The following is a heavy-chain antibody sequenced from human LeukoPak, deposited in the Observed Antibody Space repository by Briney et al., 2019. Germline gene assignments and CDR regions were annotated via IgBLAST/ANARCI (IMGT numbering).Heavy chain of an antibody. CDR2: ISGSGGST. CDR3: AKGSRVPGYYGMDV. CDR1: GFTFSSYA. J-gene: IGHJ6*02. D-gene: IGHD2-2*01. V-gene: IGHV3-23*01. Sequence: PGGSLRLSCAASGFTFSSYAMSWVRQAPGKGLEWVSAISGSGGSTYYADSVKGRFTISRDNSKNTLYLQMNSLRAEDTAVYYCAKGSRVPGYYGMDVWGQGTTVTLSS.